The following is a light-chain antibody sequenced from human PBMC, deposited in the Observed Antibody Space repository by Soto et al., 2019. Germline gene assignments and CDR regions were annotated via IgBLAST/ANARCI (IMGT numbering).Light chain of an antibody. CDR2: GAS. CDR1: QIIYSNS. Sequence: EIVLTQSPGTLSLPPGERAILSCRTSQIIYSNSLAWYQQKPGQAPRLLIYGASSRATGIPDRFSGSGSATDFTLTISRLEPEDFAIYYCQQYYSSPFTFGPGTKVDIK. CDR3: QQYYSSPFT. J-gene: IGKJ3*01. V-gene: IGKV3-20*01.